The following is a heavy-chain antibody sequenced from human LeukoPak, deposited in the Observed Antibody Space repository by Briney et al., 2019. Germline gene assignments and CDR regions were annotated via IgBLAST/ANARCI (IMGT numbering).Heavy chain of an antibody. J-gene: IGHJ6*03. CDR1: GFTFSTHT. CDR2: ISGSTSVI. CDR3: ARGLYYIDV. V-gene: IGHV3-48*01. Sequence: GGSLRLSCAASGFTFSTHTMAWVRQAPGKGLEWVSYISGSTSVIYYADSVKGRFTISRDNAKYSLYLQMNSLRTEDTAIYYCARGLYYIDVWGNGTAVTVS.